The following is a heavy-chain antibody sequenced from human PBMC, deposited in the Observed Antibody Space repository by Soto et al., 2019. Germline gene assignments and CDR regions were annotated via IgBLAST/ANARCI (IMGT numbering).Heavy chain of an antibody. Sequence: GGSLRLSCAASVFTFSSYAMGWVRQAPGKGLEWVSAISGSGGSTYYADSVKGRFTISRDNSKNTLYLQMNSLRASDTAMYYCARTPSYSSGFGSLDYWGQGPLVTVSS. CDR1: VFTFSSYA. CDR2: ISGSGGST. J-gene: IGHJ4*02. CDR3: ARTPSYSSGFGSLDY. D-gene: IGHD6-19*01. V-gene: IGHV3-23*01.